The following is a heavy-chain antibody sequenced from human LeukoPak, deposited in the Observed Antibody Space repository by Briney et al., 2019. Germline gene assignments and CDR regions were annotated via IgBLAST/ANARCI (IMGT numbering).Heavy chain of an antibody. CDR2: INPNSGGT. D-gene: IGHD3-10*02. CDR3: ARGSPPSMFYFDY. Sequence: ASVKVSCKASGYTFTGYYMHWVRQAPGQGLEWMGWINPNSGGTNYAQKFQGRVTMTGDTSISTAYMELSRLRSDDTAVYYCARGSPPSMFYFDYWGQGTLVTVSS. V-gene: IGHV1-2*02. J-gene: IGHJ4*02. CDR1: GYTFTGYY.